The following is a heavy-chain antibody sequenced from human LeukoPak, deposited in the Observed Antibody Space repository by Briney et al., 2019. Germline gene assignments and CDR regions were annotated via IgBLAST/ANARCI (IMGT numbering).Heavy chain of an antibody. J-gene: IGHJ4*02. CDR3: ARTYYDSSGYSHFDY. V-gene: IGHV3-64*04. D-gene: IGHD3-22*01. CDR1: GFTFSNYA. CDR2: ITSNGGTT. Sequence: GGSLRLSCSASGFTFSNYAMHWVRQAPGKGLEYVSAITSNGGTTYYADSVKGRFTISRDNSKNTLYLQMNSLRAEDTAVYYCARTYYDSSGYSHFDYWGQGTLVTVSS.